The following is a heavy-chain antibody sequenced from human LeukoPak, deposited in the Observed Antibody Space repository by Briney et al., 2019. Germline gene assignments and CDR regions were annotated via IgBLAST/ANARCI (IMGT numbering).Heavy chain of an antibody. CDR2: LRKDATYS. J-gene: IGHJ5*02. Sequence: GGSLRLSCAASGFPFSSYGMYWVRQTPDKGLQWVAYLRKDATYSNYADSVRGRFTISRDNSKNTLDLQMSSLRVEDTAVYYCAKDRSGYCSGGSCLNLFNWFDPWGQRTLVTVSS. CDR3: AKDRSGYCSGGSCLNLFNWFDP. D-gene: IGHD2-15*01. V-gene: IGHV3-30*02. CDR1: GFPFSSYG.